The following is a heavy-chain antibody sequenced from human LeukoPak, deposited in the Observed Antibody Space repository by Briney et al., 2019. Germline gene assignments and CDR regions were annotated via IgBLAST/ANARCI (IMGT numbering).Heavy chain of an antibody. CDR2: INPNSGGT. CDR1: GYTFTGYY. Sequence: ASVKVSCKASGYTFTGYYMHWVRQAPGQGLEWMGWINPNSGGTNYAQKFQGWVTMTRDTSISTAYMELSRLRSDDTAVYYCARSLYSSSPWAFDIWGQGTMVTVSS. J-gene: IGHJ3*02. V-gene: IGHV1-2*04. CDR3: ARSLYSSSPWAFDI. D-gene: IGHD6-13*01.